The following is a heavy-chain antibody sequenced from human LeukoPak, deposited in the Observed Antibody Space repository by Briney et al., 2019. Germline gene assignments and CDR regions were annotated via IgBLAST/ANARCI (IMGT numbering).Heavy chain of an antibody. J-gene: IGHJ4*02. Sequence: ASVKVSCKASGYTFSTDGISWVRQAPGQGLEWMGWISAYNGNTNYAQKLQGRVTMTTDTSTSTAYMELSSRRSDDTAMYYRARSRSYYYDSSDLHYWGQETLVTVSS. CDR3: ARSRSYYYDSSDLHY. D-gene: IGHD3-22*01. CDR2: ISAYNGNT. V-gene: IGHV1-18*01. CDR1: GYTFSTDG.